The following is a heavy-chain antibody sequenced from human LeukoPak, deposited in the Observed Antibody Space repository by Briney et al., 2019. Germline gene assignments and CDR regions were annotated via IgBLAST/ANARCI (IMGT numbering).Heavy chain of an antibody. J-gene: IGHJ4*02. CDR3: ARGKIRYYFDY. V-gene: IGHV4-59*01. CDR1: GFTFDDYG. CDR2: IYYSGST. Sequence: NPGGSLRLSCAASGFTFDDYGMSWIRQPPGKGLEWIGYIYYSGSTNYNPSLKSRVTISVDTSKNQFSLKLSSVTAADTAVYYCARGKIRYYFDYWGQGTLVTVSS. D-gene: IGHD3-10*01.